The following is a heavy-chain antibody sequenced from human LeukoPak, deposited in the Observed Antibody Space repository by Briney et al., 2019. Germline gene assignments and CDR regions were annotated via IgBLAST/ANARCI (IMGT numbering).Heavy chain of an antibody. V-gene: IGHV4-34*01. D-gene: IGHD6-13*01. Sequence: SETLSLTCAVYGGSFSGYYWSWIRQPPGKGLEWIGEINHSGSTNYNPSLKSRVTISVDTSKNQFSPKLSSVTAADTAVYYCARQQLVPGRAFDIWGQGTMVTVSS. J-gene: IGHJ3*02. CDR2: INHSGST. CDR1: GGSFSGYY. CDR3: ARQQLVPGRAFDI.